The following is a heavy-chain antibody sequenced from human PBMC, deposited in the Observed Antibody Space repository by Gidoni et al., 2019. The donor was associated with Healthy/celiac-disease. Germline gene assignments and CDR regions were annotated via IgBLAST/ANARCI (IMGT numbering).Heavy chain of an antibody. CDR3: ARGWGDGYVFDY. Sequence: QVQLGQSGAEVKKPGASVKVSCKASGYTFPGYSMHWVRQAPGQGLAWSGWINPNRGGTNYAPKFQGRVTMPRDPSISTAYMALSRLRSYATAVYYCARGWGDGYVFDYWGQGTLVTVSS. CDR1: GYTFPGYS. CDR2: INPNRGGT. D-gene: IGHD5-12*01. J-gene: IGHJ4*02. V-gene: IGHV1-2*02.